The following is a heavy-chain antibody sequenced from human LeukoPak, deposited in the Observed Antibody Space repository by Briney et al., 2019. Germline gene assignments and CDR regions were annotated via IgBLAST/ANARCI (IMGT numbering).Heavy chain of an antibody. Sequence: GASVKVSCKASGYTFTGYYMHWVRQAPGQGLEWMGRINPNSAGTNYAQKFQGRVTMTRDTSISTAYTELSRLRSDDTAVYYCAREGTGYSSSWYDYWGQGTLVTVSS. CDR2: INPNSAGT. V-gene: IGHV1-2*06. CDR1: GYTFTGYY. CDR3: AREGTGYSSSWYDY. J-gene: IGHJ4*02. D-gene: IGHD6-13*01.